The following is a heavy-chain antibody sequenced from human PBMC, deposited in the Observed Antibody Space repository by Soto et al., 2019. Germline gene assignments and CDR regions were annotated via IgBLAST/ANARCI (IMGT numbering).Heavy chain of an antibody. CDR1: GFAISSYD. Sequence: PGGSLRLSCAGSGFAISSYDMSWVRQAPGKGLEYVSSISVTGSGTYYADSVKGRFTISRDNSKNTLYLQMNSLRVEDTAVYYCARTTTTKSRDYWGQGTLVTVSS. CDR2: ISVTGSGT. J-gene: IGHJ4*02. V-gene: IGHV3-23*01. CDR3: ARTTTTKSRDY. D-gene: IGHD4-17*01.